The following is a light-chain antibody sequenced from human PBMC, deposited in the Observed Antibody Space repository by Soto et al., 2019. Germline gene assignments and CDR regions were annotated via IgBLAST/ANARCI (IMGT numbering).Light chain of an antibody. Sequence: EIPLTQSPSSLSASLGDRVTVSCRASQNIGTYLNWYQQKSGKAPELLISDASNLQTGVPSRFSGSGSGTDFTLTISSLQPEDSATYYCQQNDNPPLTFGGGTKVDIK. CDR3: QQNDNPPLT. CDR2: DAS. V-gene: IGKV1-39*01. J-gene: IGKJ4*01. CDR1: QNIGTY.